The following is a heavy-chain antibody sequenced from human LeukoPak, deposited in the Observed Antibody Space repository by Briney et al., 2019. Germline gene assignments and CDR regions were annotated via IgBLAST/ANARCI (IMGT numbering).Heavy chain of an antibody. D-gene: IGHD2-2*02. CDR1: GYSFTSYW. CDR3: ARRGGGCSSTSCYNYWFDP. J-gene: IGHJ5*02. Sequence: PGASLQISCKGSGYSFTSYWIGWVRRMPGKGLEWMGIIYPGDSDTRYSPSFQGQVTISADKSISTAYLQWSSLKASDTAMYYCARRGGGCSSTSCYNYWFDPWGQGTLVTVSS. CDR2: IYPGDSDT. V-gene: IGHV5-51*01.